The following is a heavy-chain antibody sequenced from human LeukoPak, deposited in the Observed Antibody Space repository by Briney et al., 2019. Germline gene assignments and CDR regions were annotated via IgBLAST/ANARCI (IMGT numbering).Heavy chain of an antibody. CDR3: ARGGLYGDYVDYWFDP. V-gene: IGHV1-18*01. J-gene: IGHJ5*02. D-gene: IGHD4-17*01. Sequence: ASLKVSCKASGYTFTSYGISWVRQAPGQGLEWMGWISAYNGHTNYAQKLQGRVTMTTDTSTSTAYMGLRSLRSDDTAVYYCARGGLYGDYVDYWFDPWGQGTLVTVSS. CDR2: ISAYNGHT. CDR1: GYTFTSYG.